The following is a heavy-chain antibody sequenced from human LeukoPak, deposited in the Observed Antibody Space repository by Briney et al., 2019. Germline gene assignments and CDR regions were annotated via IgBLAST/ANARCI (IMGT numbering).Heavy chain of an antibody. V-gene: IGHV4-59*12. J-gene: IGHJ4*02. Sequence: SETLSLTCTVSGGSISSYYWSWVRQPPGKGLEWIGYIYYSGSTNYNPSLKSRVTISVDTSKNQFSLKLSSVTAADTAVYYCARARDYSYVPWGQGTLVTVSS. D-gene: IGHD5-18*01. CDR2: IYYSGST. CDR1: GGSISSYY. CDR3: ARARDYSYVP.